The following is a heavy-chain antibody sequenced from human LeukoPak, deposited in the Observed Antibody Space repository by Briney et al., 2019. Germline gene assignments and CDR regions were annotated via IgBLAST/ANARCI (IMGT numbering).Heavy chain of an antibody. CDR3: TRVGYIDEGIDY. D-gene: IGHD5-24*01. Sequence: GGSLRLSCVASGLPFSSYWMTWVRQAPGKGLEWVANIKQDGSKKSYVDSVKGRFTISRDNAKNSLYLQMNSLRAEDTAIYYCTRVGYIDEGIDYWGQGTLVTVSS. V-gene: IGHV3-7*04. CDR2: IKQDGSKK. CDR1: GLPFSSYW. J-gene: IGHJ4*02.